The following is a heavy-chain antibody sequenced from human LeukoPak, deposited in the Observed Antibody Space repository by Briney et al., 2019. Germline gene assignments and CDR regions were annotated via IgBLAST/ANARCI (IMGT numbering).Heavy chain of an antibody. V-gene: IGHV4-34*01. J-gene: IGHJ3*02. CDR1: GGSFSGYY. CDR3: ARGRGYGGNYLRSFDI. Sequence: SETLSLTCAVSGGSFSGYYWSWIRQPPGKGLEWIGEINHSGSTNYNPSLKSRVTILLVRSKNQFSLKLSSVTAADTAVYYCARGRGYGGNYLRSFDIWGQGTMVTVSS. D-gene: IGHD1-26*01. CDR2: INHSGST.